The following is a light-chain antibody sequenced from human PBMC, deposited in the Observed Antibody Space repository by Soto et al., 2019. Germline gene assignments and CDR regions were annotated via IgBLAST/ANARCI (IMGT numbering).Light chain of an antibody. CDR3: QKYNSYWT. CDR1: QSISSW. V-gene: IGKV1-5*03. CDR2: KAS. J-gene: IGKJ1*01. Sequence: DIQMTQSPSTLSASVGDRVTITCRASQSISSWLAWYQQKPGKAPKLLIYKASSLESGVPSRFNGSGTGTELNLTISSLKHDDFATYYCQKYNSYWTFGQGTKVQIK.